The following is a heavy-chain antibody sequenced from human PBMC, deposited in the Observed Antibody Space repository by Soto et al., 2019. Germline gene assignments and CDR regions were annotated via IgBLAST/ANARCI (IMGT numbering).Heavy chain of an antibody. Sequence: GASVKVSCKASGYIFTDHYIHWVRQPPGQGLEWMGGINPISGDTDYAQKFQGRVIMTRDTSILTAYMDLSRLKSDDTAVYYCARVRRPPYGADVWGHGTTFTVSS. CDR3: ARVRRPPYGADV. V-gene: IGHV1-2*02. CDR1: GYIFTDHY. J-gene: IGHJ6*02. CDR2: INPISGDT. D-gene: IGHD3-10*01.